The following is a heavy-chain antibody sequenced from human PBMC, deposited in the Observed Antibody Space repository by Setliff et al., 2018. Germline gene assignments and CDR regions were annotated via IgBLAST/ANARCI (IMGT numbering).Heavy chain of an antibody. CDR1: GDSFRRHA. Sequence: SVKVSCKTSGDSFRRHAISWVRQAPGQGPEWMGGIIPIYGSTNNAEKFQGRVTITADESTSTAYMELSSLGSEDTAVYYCAGGQPLVRKYYYYMDVWGKGTTVTVSS. CDR3: AGGQPLVRKYYYYMDV. J-gene: IGHJ6*03. D-gene: IGHD3-10*01. V-gene: IGHV1-69*13. CDR2: IIPIYGST.